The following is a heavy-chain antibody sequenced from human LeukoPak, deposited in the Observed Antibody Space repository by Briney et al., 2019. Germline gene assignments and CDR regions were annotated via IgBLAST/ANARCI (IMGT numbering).Heavy chain of an antibody. CDR2: IIPIFGTA. V-gene: IGHV1-69*13. D-gene: IGHD5-24*01. CDR3: AIIEGGMATKTGYYYYYMDV. CDR1: GGTFSSYA. J-gene: IGHJ6*03. Sequence: ASXKVSCKASGGTFSSYAISWVRQAPGQGLEWMGGIIPIFGTANYAQKFQGRVTITADESTSTAYMELSSLRSEDTAVYYCAIIEGGMATKTGYYYYYMDVWGKGTTVTVSS.